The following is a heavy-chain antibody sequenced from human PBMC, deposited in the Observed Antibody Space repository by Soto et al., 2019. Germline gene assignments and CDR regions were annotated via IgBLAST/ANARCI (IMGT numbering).Heavy chain of an antibody. Sequence: QVQLVQSGAEVKKPGSSVKVSCKASGGTFSSCAISWVRQAPGQGLGWMGGIIPIFGTANYAQKFQGRVTITADESTSTAYMELSSLRSEDTAVYYCARHVPAAGYYYGMDVWGQGTTVTVSS. CDR1: GGTFSSCA. CDR3: ARHVPAAGYYYGMDV. V-gene: IGHV1-69*12. D-gene: IGHD2-2*01. CDR2: IIPIFGTA. J-gene: IGHJ6*02.